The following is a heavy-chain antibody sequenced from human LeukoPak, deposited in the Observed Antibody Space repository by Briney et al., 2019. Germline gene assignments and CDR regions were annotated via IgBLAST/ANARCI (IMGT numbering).Heavy chain of an antibody. CDR3: AAESIPMVGPRTDAFDI. V-gene: IGHV1-18*01. D-gene: IGHD3-10*01. CDR2: ISAYNGNT. CDR1: GYTFTSYG. Sequence: ASGKVSCKASGYTFTSYGISWVRQAPGQGLEWMGWISAYNGNTNYAQKLQGRVTMTTDTSTSTAYMELRSLRSDDTAVYYCAAESIPMVGPRTDAFDIWGQGTMVTVSS. J-gene: IGHJ3*02.